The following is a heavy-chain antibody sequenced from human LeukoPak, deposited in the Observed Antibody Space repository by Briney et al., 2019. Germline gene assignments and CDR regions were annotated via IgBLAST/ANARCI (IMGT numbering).Heavy chain of an antibody. V-gene: IGHV3-48*04. CDR3: ARVFGLWAILDY. J-gene: IGHJ4*02. D-gene: IGHD5-18*01. CDR1: GFTFSSYS. CDR2: ISSSGSTI. Sequence: GGSLRLSCAASGFTFSSYSMNWVRQAPGKGLEWVSYISSSGSTIYYADSVKGRFTISRDNAKNSLYLQMNSLRAEDTAVYYCARVFGLWAILDYWGQGTLVTVSS.